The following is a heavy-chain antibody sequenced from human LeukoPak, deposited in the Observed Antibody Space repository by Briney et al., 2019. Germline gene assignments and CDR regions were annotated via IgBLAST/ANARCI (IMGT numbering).Heavy chain of an antibody. V-gene: IGHV3-30*02. CDR1: GFTFSRYG. Sequence: GGSLRLSCAASGFTFSRYGMHWARHAPGKGLEWVAFIRYDGSKKYHAASVKGRFTISRDNCKNTQYLLMNSLRAEDTAVHYCAKDDITENAFDIWGQGTMVAVSS. CDR3: AKDDITENAFDI. J-gene: IGHJ3*02. D-gene: IGHD2-15*01. CDR2: IRYDGSKK.